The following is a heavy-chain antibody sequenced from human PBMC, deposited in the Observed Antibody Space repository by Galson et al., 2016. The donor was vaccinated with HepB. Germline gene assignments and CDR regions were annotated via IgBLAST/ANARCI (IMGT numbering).Heavy chain of an antibody. V-gene: IGHV4-31*03. CDR3: ARERISYGSIGLDY. CDR1: GDSINNGAFS. J-gene: IGHJ4*02. Sequence: TLSLTCSVSGDSINNGAFSWSWIRQDPGKALEWIGHIIYSGNTYYNPSLESRVKMSIDTSKNQFYLKLTPVTAADAAVYYCARERISYGSIGLDYWGQGILVTVSS. D-gene: IGHD5-18*01. CDR2: IIYSGNT.